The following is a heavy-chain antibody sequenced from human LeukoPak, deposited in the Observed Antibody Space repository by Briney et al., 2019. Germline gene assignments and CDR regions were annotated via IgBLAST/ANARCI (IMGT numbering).Heavy chain of an antibody. CDR1: GFTFSSYW. CDR3: ARSQAAAFDI. CDR2: MKQDGSEE. Sequence: GGSLRLSCVASGFTFSSYWMSWVRQAPGKGLEWVANMKQDGSEENYVDSVKGQFTISRDDAENLLYLQMNSLRVEDTAVYFCARSQAAAFDIWGQGTMVTVSS. D-gene: IGHD6-25*01. V-gene: IGHV3-7*04. J-gene: IGHJ3*02.